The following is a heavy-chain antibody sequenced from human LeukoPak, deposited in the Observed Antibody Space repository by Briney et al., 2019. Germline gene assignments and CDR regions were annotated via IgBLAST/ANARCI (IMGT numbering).Heavy chain of an antibody. Sequence: PSETLSLTCTVSGGSISSYYWSWIRQPPGKGLEWIGYIYYSGSTNYNPSLKSRVTISVDTSKNQFSLKLSSVTAADTAVYYCAGDNSSSNYYYYTDVWGKGTTVTVSS. CDR3: AGDNSSSNYYYYTDV. V-gene: IGHV4-59*08. CDR1: GGSISSYY. J-gene: IGHJ6*03. D-gene: IGHD6-6*01. CDR2: IYYSGST.